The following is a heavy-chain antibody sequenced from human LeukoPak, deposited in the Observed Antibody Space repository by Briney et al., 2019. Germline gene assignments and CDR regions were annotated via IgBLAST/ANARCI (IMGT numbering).Heavy chain of an antibody. CDR1: GFTFSSYA. Sequence: PGGSLRLSCAASGFTFSSYAMSWVRQAPGKGLGWVSAISGSGGSTYYADSVKGRFTISRDNSKNTLNLQMNSLRVEDTAVYYCVKGRYSYDYWGQGTLVTVSS. CDR3: VKGRYSYDY. V-gene: IGHV3-23*01. CDR2: ISGSGGST. D-gene: IGHD5-18*01. J-gene: IGHJ4*02.